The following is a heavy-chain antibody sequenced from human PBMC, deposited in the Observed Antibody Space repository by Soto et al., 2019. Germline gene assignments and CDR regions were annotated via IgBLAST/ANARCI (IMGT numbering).Heavy chain of an antibody. Sequence: QMQLVQSGPEVKKPGTSVKVSCKASGFTFTSSAVQWVRQARGQRLEWIGWIVVGSGNTNYAQKFQERVTITRDMSTSTAYMELSSLRSEDTAVYYCAALYGDYVWSFDLWGRGTLVTVSS. CDR3: AALYGDYVWSFDL. CDR2: IVVGSGNT. CDR1: GFTFTSSA. D-gene: IGHD4-17*01. J-gene: IGHJ2*01. V-gene: IGHV1-58*01.